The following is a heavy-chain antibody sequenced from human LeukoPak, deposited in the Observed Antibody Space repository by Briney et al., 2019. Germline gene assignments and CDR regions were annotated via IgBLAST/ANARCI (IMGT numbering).Heavy chain of an antibody. D-gene: IGHD3-10*01. CDR1: GFSLGTRGVG. CDR3: AHRREGLWFGELSRNPANWFDP. CDR2: IYWDDDK. V-gene: IGHV2-5*02. J-gene: IGHJ5*02. Sequence: CGPTLVNPTQTLTLTCTFSGFSLGTRGVGVGWIRQPPGKALEWLALIYWDDDKRYSPSLKRRPTITKHTSKNQVVLTMPNMDPVDTATYSCAHRREGLWFGELSRNPANWFDPWGQGTLVTVSS.